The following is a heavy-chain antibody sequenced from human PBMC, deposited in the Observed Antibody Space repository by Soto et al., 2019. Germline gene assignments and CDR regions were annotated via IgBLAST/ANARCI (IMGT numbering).Heavy chain of an antibody. D-gene: IGHD3-9*01. CDR2: INPSGGST. CDR3: ARDRGLRYFDWLPPRPYGMDV. J-gene: IGHJ6*02. CDR1: GYTFTSYY. Sequence: ASVKVSFKASGYTFTSYYMHWLRLAAGQGREGMGIINPSGGSTSYAQKFQGRVTMTRDTSTSTVYMELSSLRSEDTAVYYCARDRGLRYFDWLPPRPYGMDVWGQGTTVTVSS. V-gene: IGHV1-46*01.